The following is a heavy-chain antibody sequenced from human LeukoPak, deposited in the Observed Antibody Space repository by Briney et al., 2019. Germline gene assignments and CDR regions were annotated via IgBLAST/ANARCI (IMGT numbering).Heavy chain of an antibody. J-gene: IGHJ3*02. Sequence: ASVKVSCKASGYTFTSYGISWVRQAPGQGLEWMGWISAYSGGTNYAQKFQGRVTMTRDTSISTAYMELSRLRSDDTAVYYCARDNNAFDIWGQGTMVTVSS. CDR3: ARDNNAFDI. D-gene: IGHD2/OR15-2a*01. V-gene: IGHV1-2*02. CDR1: GYTFTSYG. CDR2: ISAYSGGT.